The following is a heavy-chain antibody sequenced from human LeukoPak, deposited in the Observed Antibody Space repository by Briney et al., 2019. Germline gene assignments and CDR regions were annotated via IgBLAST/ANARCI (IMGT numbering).Heavy chain of an antibody. D-gene: IGHD2-21*02. CDR3: AREGSYCVGGDCYSFDF. V-gene: IGHV1-2*02. CDR2: MHPGNGDT. CDR1: GYRFISNY. Sequence: ASVKVSCKASGYRFISNYIQWVRQAPGLGPEWMGWMHPGNGDTRYAEKFQGRVTMTRDTSINTAYLDLSSLRSDDTAVYYCAREGSYCVGGDCYSFDFWGQGTLITVSS. J-gene: IGHJ4*02.